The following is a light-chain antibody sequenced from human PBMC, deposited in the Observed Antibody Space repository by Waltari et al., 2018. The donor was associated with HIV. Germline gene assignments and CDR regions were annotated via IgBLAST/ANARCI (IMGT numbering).Light chain of an antibody. CDR3: CAYAGSTTYVI. CDR2: EVS. CDR1: SSDVGGYNL. J-gene: IGLJ2*01. V-gene: IGLV2-23*02. Sequence: QSALTQPASVSGSPGQSITISCTGTSSDVGGYNLVSWYQQHPGKAPKLMIYEVSKRPAGCSNRFSGSKSGNPASLTISGLQAEDEADYCCCAYAGSTTYVIFGGGTKLTVL.